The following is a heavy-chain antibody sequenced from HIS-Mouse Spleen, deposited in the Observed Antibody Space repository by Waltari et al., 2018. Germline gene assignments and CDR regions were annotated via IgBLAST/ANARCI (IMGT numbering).Heavy chain of an antibody. J-gene: IGHJ2*01. CDR2: IYYSGAP. Sequence: QLQLQESGPGLVKPSETLSLTCTVSGGSISSSSYYWGWIRQPPGKGLEWIGSIYYSGAPYDTPSLKSLVTISVDTSKNQFSLTLSSVTAADTAVYYCAREIPYSSSWYDWYFDLWGRGTLVTVSS. V-gene: IGHV4-39*07. D-gene: IGHD6-13*01. CDR3: AREIPYSSSWYDWYFDL. CDR1: GGSISSSSYY.